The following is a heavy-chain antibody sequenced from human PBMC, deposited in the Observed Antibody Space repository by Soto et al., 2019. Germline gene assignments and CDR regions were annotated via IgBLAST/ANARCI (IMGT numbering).Heavy chain of an antibody. CDR2: ISGSGGST. Sequence: GGSLRLSCAASGFTFSSYAMSWVRQAPGKGLEWVSAISGSGGSTYYADSVKGRFTISRDNSKNTLYLQMNSLRAEDTAVYYCASWGRLAAAGTWDLESYYYYGMDVWGQGTTVTVSS. CDR3: ASWGRLAAAGTWDLESYYYYGMDV. CDR1: GFTFSSYA. D-gene: IGHD6-13*01. J-gene: IGHJ6*02. V-gene: IGHV3-23*01.